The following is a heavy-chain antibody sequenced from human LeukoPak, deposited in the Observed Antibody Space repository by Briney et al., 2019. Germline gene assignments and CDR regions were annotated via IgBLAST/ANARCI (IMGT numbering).Heavy chain of an antibody. Sequence: SETLSLTCTVSGGSISSSSYYWGWIRQPPGKGLEWIGSIYYSGSTYYNPSLKSRVTISVDTSKNQFSLKLSSVTAADTAVYYCAGQEEGPYSYGHKFDYWGQGTLVTVSS. J-gene: IGHJ4*02. CDR2: IYYSGST. V-gene: IGHV4-39*07. CDR3: AGQEEGPYSYGHKFDY. D-gene: IGHD5-18*01. CDR1: GGSISSSSYY.